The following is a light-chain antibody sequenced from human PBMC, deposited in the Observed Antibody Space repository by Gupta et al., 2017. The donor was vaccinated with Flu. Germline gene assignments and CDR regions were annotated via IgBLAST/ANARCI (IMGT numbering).Light chain of an antibody. CDR3: QQSFSPLEKT. V-gene: IGKV1-39*01. Sequence: DIQMTQSPSSLSASVGDRITITCRASQNIGSSLNWYQQKPGKAPRLLIYDASSLLSGVPWRFSGGGSGTDFTLTISGLQPEDFATYFCQQSFSPLEKTFGQGTKVEVK. J-gene: IGKJ1*01. CDR1: QNIGSS. CDR2: DAS.